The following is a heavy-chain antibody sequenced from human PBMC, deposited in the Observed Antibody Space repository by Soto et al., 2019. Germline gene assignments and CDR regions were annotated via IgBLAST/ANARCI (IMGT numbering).Heavy chain of an antibody. J-gene: IGHJ4*02. CDR1: GFSLSSTRMA. CDR3: AHIVVAGLGYYFDY. V-gene: IGHV2-5*02. D-gene: IGHD6-19*01. CDR2: IYWDDDK. Sequence: QITLKESGPTLVKPTQTLTLTCTFSGFSLSSTRMAVGWIRQPPGKALEWLALIYWDDDKRYSPFLKSRLTNTKDTSKNQVVLTMSNMDRVDTARYYCAHIVVAGLGYYFDYWGQGTLVTVSS.